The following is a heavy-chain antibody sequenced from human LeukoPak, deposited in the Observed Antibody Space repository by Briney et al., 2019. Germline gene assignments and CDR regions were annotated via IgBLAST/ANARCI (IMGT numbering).Heavy chain of an antibody. Sequence: SGGSLGLSCAASGFTFSSYAMSWVRQAPGKGLEWVSAISGSGGSTYYADSVKGRFAISRDNSKNTLYLQMNSLRAEDTAVYYCAKDNFFGGSSDYFDYWGQGTLVTVSS. CDR1: GFTFSSYA. CDR3: AKDNFFGGSSDYFDY. D-gene: IGHD6-6*01. CDR2: ISGSGGST. V-gene: IGHV3-23*01. J-gene: IGHJ4*02.